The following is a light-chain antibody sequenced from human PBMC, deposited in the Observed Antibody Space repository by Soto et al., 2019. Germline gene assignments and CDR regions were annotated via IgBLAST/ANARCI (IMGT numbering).Light chain of an antibody. J-gene: IGKJ3*01. V-gene: IGKV1-39*01. Sequence: DIQMTQSPSSLSASVGDRVTITCRASQSISTYLNWYQQKPGKAPKLLIYAASRLQSGVPSRFSGSGSGTDFTLTITSLQPEDFATYFCQQSYSTPGFTFGPGTKVDIK. CDR2: AAS. CDR3: QQSYSTPGFT. CDR1: QSISTY.